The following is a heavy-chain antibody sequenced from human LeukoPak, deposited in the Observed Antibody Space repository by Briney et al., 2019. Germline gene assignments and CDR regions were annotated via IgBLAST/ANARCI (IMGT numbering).Heavy chain of an antibody. CDR2: MKPDSGAT. D-gene: IGHD3-22*01. V-gene: IGHV1-8*01. Sequence: GASVKVSCKASGYTFTNYDINWVRQAAGQGLEWMGWMKPDSGATRYAEKFRGRVTLTSDTSTSTAYMELSGLRSEDTAVYFCARTYYDGSRNPNWFDPWGQGTLVTVSS. CDR3: ARTYYDGSRNPNWFDP. CDR1: GYTFTNYD. J-gene: IGHJ5*02.